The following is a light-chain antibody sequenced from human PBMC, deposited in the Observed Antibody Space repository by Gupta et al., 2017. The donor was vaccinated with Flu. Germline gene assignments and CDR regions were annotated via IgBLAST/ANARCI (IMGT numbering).Light chain of an antibody. V-gene: IGKV1-5*03. CDR1: RSSSSW. CDR2: KAS. CDR3: QQYQTNPYT. Sequence: PSTRAAVVGDRVTSTCRASRSSSSWLAWYQQKPGKAPKVLIYKASSLESGVPERFSGSGSGTEFTLKISRVEPDDVATYYCQQYQTNPYTFGQGTKLEMK. J-gene: IGKJ2*01.